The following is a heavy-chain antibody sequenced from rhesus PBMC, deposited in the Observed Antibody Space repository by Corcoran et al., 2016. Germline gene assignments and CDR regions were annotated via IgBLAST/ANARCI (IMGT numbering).Heavy chain of an antibody. D-gene: IGHD6-25*01. CDR3: ARGTAAAFDY. CDR1: GFSISTSGMG. CDR2: IYWDDDK. V-gene: IGHV2-174*01. Sequence: QVTLKESGPALVKPTQTLTLTCTFSGFSISTSGMGVGWIRQPPVKALEWLALIYWDDDKYYSTSLKSRLTISKDTSKNQVVLTMTNMDPVDTATYYCARGTAAAFDYWGQGVLVIVSS. J-gene: IGHJ4*01.